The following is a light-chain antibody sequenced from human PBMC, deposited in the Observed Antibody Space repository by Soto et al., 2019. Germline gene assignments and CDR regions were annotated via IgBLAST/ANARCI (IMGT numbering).Light chain of an antibody. J-gene: IGKJ4*01. CDR3: QQYNNWPPLT. Sequence: EILMTQSPGTLAVSPGERATLSCRASQSVSSNLAWYQQKPGQAPRRLIYGASTRATGIPARCSGSGSGTEYTLTIISLQSEDFAVYYCQQYNNWPPLTFGGGTKVEIK. CDR2: GAS. CDR1: QSVSSN. V-gene: IGKV3-15*01.